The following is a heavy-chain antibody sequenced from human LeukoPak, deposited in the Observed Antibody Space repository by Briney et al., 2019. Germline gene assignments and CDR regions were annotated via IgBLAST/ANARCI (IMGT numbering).Heavy chain of an antibody. CDR1: RGSISNYY. D-gene: IGHD2-15*01. CDR3: ARSLCSGGSCPWFDP. Sequence: SETLSLTCTVSRGSISNYYWSWIRQPPGKGLEWIGYIYYSGSTSYNPSLKSRVTISVDTSKNQFSLKLSSVTAADTAVYYCARSLCSGGSCPWFDPWGQGTLVTVSS. V-gene: IGHV4-59*01. CDR2: IYYSGST. J-gene: IGHJ5*02.